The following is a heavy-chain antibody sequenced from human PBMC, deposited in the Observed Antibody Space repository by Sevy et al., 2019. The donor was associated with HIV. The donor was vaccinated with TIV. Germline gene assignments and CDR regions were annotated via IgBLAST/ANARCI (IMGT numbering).Heavy chain of an antibody. CDR1: GFTFSSYW. CDR2: IKPDGSEK. J-gene: IGHJ5*02. Sequence: GGSLRLSCAGSGFTFSSYWMSWVRQAPGKGLEWVANIKPDGSEKYYVDSVKGRFTISRDNAKNSLYLQMNSLRAEDTAVYYCARYNRYGLVRIITPGFDPWGQGTLVTVSS. D-gene: IGHD3-10*01. V-gene: IGHV3-7*01. CDR3: ARYNRYGLVRIITPGFDP.